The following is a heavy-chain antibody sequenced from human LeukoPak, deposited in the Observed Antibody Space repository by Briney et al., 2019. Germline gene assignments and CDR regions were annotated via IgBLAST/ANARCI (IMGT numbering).Heavy chain of an antibody. D-gene: IGHD3-9*01. J-gene: IGHJ5*02. CDR3: ARGYDILTGYYTPYWFDP. CDR1: GFTFSSYA. Sequence: PGGSLRLSCAASGFTFSSYAMHWVRQAPGKGLEWVAVISYDGSNKYYADSVKGRFTISRDNSKNTLYLQMNSLRSDDTAVYYCARGYDILTGYYTPYWFDPWGQGTLVTVSS. CDR2: ISYDGSNK. V-gene: IGHV3-30-3*01.